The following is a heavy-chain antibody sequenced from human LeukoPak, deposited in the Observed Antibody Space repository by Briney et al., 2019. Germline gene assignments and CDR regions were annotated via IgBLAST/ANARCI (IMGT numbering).Heavy chain of an antibody. D-gene: IGHD2-2*01. CDR3: AKVRSPLVVVPAAPEGHAFDI. J-gene: IGHJ3*02. Sequence: GGSVRLSCAASGFTFTSFAMSWVRQAPGKGLEWVSSISGSGGSTYYADSVKGRFTISRDNSKNTLYLQMNSLRAEDTAVYYCAKVRSPLVVVPAAPEGHAFDIWGQGTMVTVSS. CDR2: ISGSGGST. CDR1: GFTFTSFA. V-gene: IGHV3-23*01.